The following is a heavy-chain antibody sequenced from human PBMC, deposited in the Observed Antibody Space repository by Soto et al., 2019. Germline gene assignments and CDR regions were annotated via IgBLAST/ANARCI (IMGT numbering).Heavy chain of an antibody. V-gene: IGHV3-7*01. Sequence: PGGSLRLSCAASGFTFSSYWMSWVRQAPGKGLEWVANIKQDGSEKYYVDSVKGRFTISRDNAKNSLYLQMNSLRAEDTAVYYCAQVGGYCSSTSCYERYYYYMDVWGNGTTVTVSS. J-gene: IGHJ6*03. CDR2: IKQDGSEK. CDR1: GFTFSSYW. CDR3: AQVGGYCSSTSCYERYYYYMDV. D-gene: IGHD2-2*01.